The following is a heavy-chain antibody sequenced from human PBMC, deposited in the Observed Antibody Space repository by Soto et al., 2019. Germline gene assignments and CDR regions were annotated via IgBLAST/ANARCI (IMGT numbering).Heavy chain of an antibody. J-gene: IGHJ5*01. CDR3: AKKDPWFDS. CDR1: EFTFKNYV. Sequence: PGGSLRLSCAGSEFTFKNYVMSWVRQAPGKGLEWVSAITFNGVTTYYKDSVRGRFAISRDNSKATLYLQMNSLRAEDTAVYYCAKKDPWFDSWGQGTLVTVSS. V-gene: IGHV3-23*01. CDR2: ITFNGVTT.